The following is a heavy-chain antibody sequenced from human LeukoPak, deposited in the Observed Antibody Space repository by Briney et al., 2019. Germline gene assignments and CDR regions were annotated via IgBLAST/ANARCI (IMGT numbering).Heavy chain of an antibody. Sequence: PSQTLSLTCTVSGSSISSGSYYWSWIRQPAGKGLEWIGRIYTSGSTNYNPSLKSRVTISVDTSKNQFSLKLSSVTAADTAVYYCARDNPIAAAVDYWGQGTLVTVSS. CDR1: GSSISSGSYY. V-gene: IGHV4-61*02. CDR2: IYTSGST. CDR3: ARDNPIAAAVDY. J-gene: IGHJ4*02. D-gene: IGHD6-13*01.